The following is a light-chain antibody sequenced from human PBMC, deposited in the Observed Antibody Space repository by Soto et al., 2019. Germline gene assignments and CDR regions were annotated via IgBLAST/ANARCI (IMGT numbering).Light chain of an antibody. CDR1: SSNIGSNY. CDR2: SNN. CDR3: AAWDDSLSSVV. J-gene: IGLJ2*01. Sequence: QPVLTQHPSASGTPGQRVTISCSGSSSNIGSNYVYWYQQLPGTAPKLLIYSNNQRPSGVPDRFSGSRSGTSASLAISGLRSEDEADYYCAAWDDSLSSVVFGGGTKLTVL. V-gene: IGLV1-47*02.